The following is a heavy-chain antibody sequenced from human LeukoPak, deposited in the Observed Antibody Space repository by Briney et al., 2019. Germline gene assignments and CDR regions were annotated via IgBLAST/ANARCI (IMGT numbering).Heavy chain of an antibody. D-gene: IGHD5-18*01. CDR1: GGSFNDYS. V-gene: IGHV4-34*01. CDR2: INHSGST. J-gene: IGHJ4*02. Sequence: SETLSLTCAVYGGSFNDYSWTWIRQPPGKGLEWIGDINHSGSTNYNPSLRSRVTISVDTSKKQFSLKLNSVTAADTAVYYCARVVGTAMVRGFDYWGQGTLVTVSS. CDR3: ARVVGTAMVRGFDY.